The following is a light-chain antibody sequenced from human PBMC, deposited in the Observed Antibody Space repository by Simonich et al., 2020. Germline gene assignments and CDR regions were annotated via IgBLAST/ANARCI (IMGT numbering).Light chain of an antibody. CDR3: QQYYSTPWT. CDR2: WAS. J-gene: IGKJ1*01. CDR1: QIFLYSSNNKNY. Sequence: DIVMTQSPDSLAVSLGESATINCKSSQIFLYSSNNKNYLAWYQQKPGQPPKLLIYWASTRESGVPDRFSGGGSGTNFTLTISSLQAEDVAVYYCQQYYSTPWTFGQGTKVEIK. V-gene: IGKV4-1*01.